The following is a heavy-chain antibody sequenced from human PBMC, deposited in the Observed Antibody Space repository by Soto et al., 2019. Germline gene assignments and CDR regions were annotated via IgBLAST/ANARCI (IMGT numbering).Heavy chain of an antibody. Sequence: EVQLVESGGGLVKPGGSLRLSCAASGFSFSHYTMNWVRQAPGKGLEWVSTISYTSNYIYYAGSVKGRFTISRDNAKNSLYLQMPSLRAEDTAVYYCARGYCTSSSCQNYFDLWGQGTLVTVSS. CDR1: GFSFSHYT. CDR3: ARGYCTSSSCQNYFDL. J-gene: IGHJ4*02. D-gene: IGHD2-2*01. CDR2: ISYTSNYI. V-gene: IGHV3-21*01.